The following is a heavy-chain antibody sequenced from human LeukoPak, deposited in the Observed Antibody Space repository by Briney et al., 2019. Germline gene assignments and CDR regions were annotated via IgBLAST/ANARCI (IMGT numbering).Heavy chain of an antibody. CDR2: IYYSGST. J-gene: IGHJ4*02. CDR3: GRGSSWYYFDS. Sequence: SETLSLTCTVSGGSISSYYWSWIRQPPGKGLEWIGYIYYSGSTNYNPSLKGRVTMTVDTSKNQFSLNLSSVTAADTAVCARGRGSSWYYFDSWGQGTLVAVSS. D-gene: IGHD6-13*01. CDR1: GGSISSYY. V-gene: IGHV4-59*12.